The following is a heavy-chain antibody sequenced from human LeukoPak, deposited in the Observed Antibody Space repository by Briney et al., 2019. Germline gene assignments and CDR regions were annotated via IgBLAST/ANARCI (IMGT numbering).Heavy chain of an antibody. J-gene: IGHJ6*03. V-gene: IGHV4-34*01. CDR2: INHSGST. D-gene: IGHD4-17*01. CDR3: ARIAAVTTGNYYYYYMDV. CDR1: GGSFSGYY. Sequence: SETLSLTCAVYGGSFSGYYWSWIRQPPGKGLEWIGEINHSGSTNYNPSLKSRVTISVDTSKNQFSLELSSVTAADTAVYYCARIAAVTTGNYYYYYMDVWGKGTTVTVSS.